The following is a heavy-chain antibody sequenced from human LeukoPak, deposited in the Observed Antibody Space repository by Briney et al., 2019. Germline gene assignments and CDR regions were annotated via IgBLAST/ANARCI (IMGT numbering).Heavy chain of an antibody. Sequence: ASVKVSCKASGYTFTSYDINWVRQATGQGLEWMGWMNPNSGNTGYAQKFQGRVTMTRNTSISTAYMELSSLRSEDTAVYYCARVEFVEMATNPWGQGTLVAVSS. CDR2: MNPNSGNT. J-gene: IGHJ5*02. V-gene: IGHV1-8*01. D-gene: IGHD5-24*01. CDR3: ARVEFVEMATNP. CDR1: GYTFTSYD.